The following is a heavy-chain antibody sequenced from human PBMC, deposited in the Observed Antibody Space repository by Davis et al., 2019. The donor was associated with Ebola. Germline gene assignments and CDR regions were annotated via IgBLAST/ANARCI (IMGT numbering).Heavy chain of an antibody. CDR3: TRGRTVAGTQGLSWFDP. J-gene: IGHJ5*02. V-gene: IGHV1-3*01. CDR2: INAGNGNT. Sequence: ASVKVSCKASGYTFTNYAIHWVRQAPGQRLEWMGWINAGNGNTKYSQKLQGSVSITRDTSASTAYMALSSLRSEDTTVYYCTRGRTVAGTQGLSWFDPWGQGTLVTVSS. D-gene: IGHD6-19*01. CDR1: GYTFTNYA.